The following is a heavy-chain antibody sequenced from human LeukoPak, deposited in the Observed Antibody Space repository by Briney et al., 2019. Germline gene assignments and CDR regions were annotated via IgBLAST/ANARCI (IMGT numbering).Heavy chain of an antibody. CDR2: ISGSSIYI. V-gene: IGHV3-21*01. CDR1: GFPFSNYS. CDR3: ARVVGFSHYFDS. Sequence: GGSLRLSCTASGFPFSNYSMNWVRQAPGKGLEWVSSISGSSIYIYYADSVKGRFTLSRDNAKKSLYLQMNSLRAEDTAVYFCARVVGFSHYFDSWGQGTLVTVSS. J-gene: IGHJ4*02. D-gene: IGHD2-15*01.